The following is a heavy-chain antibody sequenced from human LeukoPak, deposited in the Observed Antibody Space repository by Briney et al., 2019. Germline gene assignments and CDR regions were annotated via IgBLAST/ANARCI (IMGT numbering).Heavy chain of an antibody. CDR3: ARGYDILTGYLGGDY. CDR1: GSTFSSYA. V-gene: IGHV3-23*01. CDR2: ISGSGGST. Sequence: GGSLRLSCAASGSTFSSYAMSWVRQAPGKGLEWVSAISGSGGSTYYADSVKGRFTISRDNSKNTLYLQMNSLRAEDTAVYYCARGYDILTGYLGGDYWGQGTLVTVSS. D-gene: IGHD3-9*01. J-gene: IGHJ4*02.